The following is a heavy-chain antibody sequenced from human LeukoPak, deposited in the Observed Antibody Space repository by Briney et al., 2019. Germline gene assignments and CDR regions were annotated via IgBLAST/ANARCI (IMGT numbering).Heavy chain of an antibody. V-gene: IGHV4-59*11. CDR1: GDSFGAHS. Sequence: SETLSLICSVSGDSFGAHSWTWIRQPPGKGLEWIGYIHYSGRTSYNSSLKGRVTISEDTSRNQFSLKLTSVTAADTAMYYCATLYYDSVYPMDIWGKGTAVTVSS. CDR3: ATLYYDSVYPMDI. D-gene: IGHD3-22*01. J-gene: IGHJ6*03. CDR2: IHYSGRT.